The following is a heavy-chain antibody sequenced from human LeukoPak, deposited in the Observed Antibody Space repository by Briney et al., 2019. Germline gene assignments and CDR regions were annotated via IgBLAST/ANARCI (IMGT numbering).Heavy chain of an antibody. J-gene: IGHJ4*02. Sequence: PSETLSLTCTVSGGSISSHYWSWIRQPAGKGLEWIGRIYVSGNTNYNPSLKSRVTMSVDTSKNQFSLKLSSVTAADTAVYYCARPYYSDSSGYYYFDYWGQGTLVTVSS. CDR3: ARPYYSDSSGYYYFDY. CDR1: GGSISSHY. V-gene: IGHV4-4*07. D-gene: IGHD3-22*01. CDR2: IYVSGNT.